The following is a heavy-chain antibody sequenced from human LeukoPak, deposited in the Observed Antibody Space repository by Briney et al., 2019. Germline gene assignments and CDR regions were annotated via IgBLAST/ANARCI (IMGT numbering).Heavy chain of an antibody. CDR3: ARDGYG. D-gene: IGHD5-18*01. J-gene: IGHJ4*02. Sequence: SVKVSCKASGYTFTGYYMHWVRQAPGQGLEWMGGIIPIFGTANYAQKFQGRVTITADESTSTAYMELSSLRSEDTAVYYCARDGYGWGQGTLVTVSS. CDR1: GYTFTGYY. V-gene: IGHV1-69*13. CDR2: IIPIFGTA.